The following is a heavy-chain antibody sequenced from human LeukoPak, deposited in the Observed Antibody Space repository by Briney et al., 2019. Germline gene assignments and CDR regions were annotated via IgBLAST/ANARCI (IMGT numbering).Heavy chain of an antibody. V-gene: IGHV3-30*18. J-gene: IGHJ4*02. Sequence: GGSLRLSCAASGFTFSSYGMHWVRQAPGKGLEWVAVISYDGSNNYYAGSVEGRFTISRDNSKNTVFLHLTSLRSEDTAMYYCAKDRGDFPPYFDFWGQGIMVTVSS. D-gene: IGHD2-21*02. CDR2: ISYDGSNN. CDR3: AKDRGDFPPYFDF. CDR1: GFTFSSYG.